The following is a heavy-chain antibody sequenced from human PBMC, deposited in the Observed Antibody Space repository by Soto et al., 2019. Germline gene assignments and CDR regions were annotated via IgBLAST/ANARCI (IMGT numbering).Heavy chain of an antibody. D-gene: IGHD3-16*01. V-gene: IGHV4-59*01. CDR3: AREDAVIRWALWGAIDL. Sequence: GSTNYNPSLKSRATLSEDTSRNQFSLKQSSVTAADTAVYYCAREDAVIRWALWGAIDLWGQGTLVTVPS. J-gene: IGHJ5*02. CDR2: GST.